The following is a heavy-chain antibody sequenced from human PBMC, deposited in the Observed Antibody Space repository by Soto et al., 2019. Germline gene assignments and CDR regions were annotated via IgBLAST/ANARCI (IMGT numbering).Heavy chain of an antibody. CDR2: INPDGSDI. J-gene: IGHJ4*02. CDR3: SKDTYAWSDS. CDR1: GFTFINYW. D-gene: IGHD2-8*01. V-gene: IGHV3-74*01. Sequence: DVQLVESGGGLVQPGGSLRLSCVGSGFTFINYWVHWVRQVPGKGLMWVSRINPDGSDISYADSVRGRFTISRDNAKNTLYLQLNSLRGDDTAIYYCSKDTYAWSDSWGQGTLVTVSS.